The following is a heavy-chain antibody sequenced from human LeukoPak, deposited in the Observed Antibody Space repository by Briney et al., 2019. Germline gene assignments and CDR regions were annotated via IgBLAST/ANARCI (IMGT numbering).Heavy chain of an antibody. CDR1: GGSISSYY. Sequence: SETLSLTCTVSGGSISSYYWSWIRQPPGKGLEWIGYIYYSGSTNYNPSLKSRVTISVDTSKNQFSLKLSSVTAADTAVYYCARLNYYDMSGMDVWGQGTTVTVSS. V-gene: IGHV4-59*08. D-gene: IGHD3-22*01. CDR2: IYYSGST. CDR3: ARLNYYDMSGMDV. J-gene: IGHJ6*02.